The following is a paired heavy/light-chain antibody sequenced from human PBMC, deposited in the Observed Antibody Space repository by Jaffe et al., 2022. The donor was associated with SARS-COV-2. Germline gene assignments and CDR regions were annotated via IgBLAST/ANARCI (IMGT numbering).Heavy chain of an antibody. CDR2: VISKNDGGAI. CDR1: GFTFTNAW. Sequence: EVQLVESGGDLVKPGGSLRLSCGAFGFTFTNAWMNWVRQTPGQGLEWVGRVISKNDGGAITYAAPVKGRFTISRDDSKNTVYLQMNSLKTEDTAVYYCVASRDLGYWGQGTPVTVSS. D-gene: IGHD2-21*01. CDR3: VASRDLGY. V-gene: IGHV3-15*01. J-gene: IGHJ4*02.
Light chain of an antibody. CDR3: LLSYNGVRV. V-gene: IGLV7-46*01. Sequence: QAVVTQEPSLTVSPGGTVTLTCDSSTGAVTSGHYTYWLQQKPGQAPRTLIYDTNNRHSWTPARFSGSLRGGKAALTLSGAQPEDEADYYCLLSYNGVRVFGGGTKLTVL. CDR2: DTN. J-gene: IGLJ2*01. CDR1: TGAVTSGHY.